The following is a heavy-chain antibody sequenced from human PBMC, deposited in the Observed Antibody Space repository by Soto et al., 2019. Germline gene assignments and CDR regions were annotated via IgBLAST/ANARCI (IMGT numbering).Heavy chain of an antibody. V-gene: IGHV4-34*01. CDR3: ARHPETDFWSGTELIDAFDI. CDR1: GGSFSSYY. D-gene: IGHD3-3*01. J-gene: IGHJ3*02. Sequence: SETLSLTCGVYGGSFSSYYWCWIRQPPGKGLEWIGSINHSGSTYYNPSLKSRFTISVDTSKNQFSLKLSSVTAADTAVYYCARHPETDFWSGTELIDAFDIWGQGTMVTVSS. CDR2: INHSGST.